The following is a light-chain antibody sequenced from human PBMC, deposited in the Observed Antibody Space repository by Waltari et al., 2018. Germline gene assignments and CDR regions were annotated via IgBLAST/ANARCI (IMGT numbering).Light chain of an antibody. CDR3: QQYGSSPWT. CDR1: QSVSSSY. V-gene: IGKV3-20*01. Sequence: EIVLTQSPGTLSLSPGERAPLPCRASQSVSSSYLAWYQQKPGQAPRVLSHGASNRATGIPDRFSGSGSGTDFTLTISRLEPEDFAVYYCQQYGSSPWTFGQGTKVEIK. CDR2: GAS. J-gene: IGKJ1*01.